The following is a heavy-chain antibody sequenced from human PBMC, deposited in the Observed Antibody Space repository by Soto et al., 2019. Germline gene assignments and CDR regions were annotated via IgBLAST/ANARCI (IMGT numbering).Heavy chain of an antibody. Sequence: QVQLVQSGAEVKKPGASVKVSCKASGYTFSSYAMHWVRQAPGQRLEWMGWISAGNGHTTYSENFQGRVTMTRDSSASTVYMELSSLRSEDTAVYYCATLGTYYYGLDVWGQGTTVTVSS. CDR2: ISAGNGHT. V-gene: IGHV1-3*01. CDR1: GYTFSSYA. CDR3: ATLGTYYYGLDV. J-gene: IGHJ6*02.